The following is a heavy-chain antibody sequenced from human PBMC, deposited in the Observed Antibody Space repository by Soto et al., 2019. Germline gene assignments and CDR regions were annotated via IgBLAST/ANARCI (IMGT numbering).Heavy chain of an antibody. D-gene: IGHD5-12*01. Sequence: GGSLRLSCAASGFTFTSYGMHWVRQAPGKGLEWVAVISFDGSNKQYEDSVKGRFTISRDNSKNTLYLQMNSLRTEDTAVYYCAKDRHIVATCIDYWGQGALVTVSS. CDR3: AKDRHIVATCIDY. V-gene: IGHV3-30*18. CDR1: GFTFTSYG. J-gene: IGHJ4*02. CDR2: ISFDGSNK.